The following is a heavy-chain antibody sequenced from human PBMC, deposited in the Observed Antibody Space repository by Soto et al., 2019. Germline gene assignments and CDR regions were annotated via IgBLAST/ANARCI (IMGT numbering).Heavy chain of an antibody. J-gene: IGHJ4*02. CDR3: ARQRRNIVGATYFDY. CDR1: GGSISRYY. Sequence: PSDTLSLTCTVSGGSISRYYLSWIRQPPGKGLEWIGYIYYSGSTNYNPSLKSRVTISVDTSKNQFSLKLSSVPAADTAVYYCARQRRNIVGATYFDYWGQGTLVTVS. CDR2: IYYSGST. D-gene: IGHD1-26*01. V-gene: IGHV4-59*08.